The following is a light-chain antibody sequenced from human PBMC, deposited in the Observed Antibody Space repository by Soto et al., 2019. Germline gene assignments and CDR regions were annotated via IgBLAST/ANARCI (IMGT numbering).Light chain of an antibody. Sequence: QSVLTQPPSASGTPGQRVTISCSGSSSNIGSNYVYWYQQLPGTAPKLLIYSNNQRPSGVPDRFSGSKPGTSASLAISGLRSEDEADYYCAAWDDSLSGPRYVFGTGTKVTVL. J-gene: IGLJ1*01. CDR2: SNN. CDR1: SSNIGSNY. V-gene: IGLV1-47*02. CDR3: AAWDDSLSGPRYV.